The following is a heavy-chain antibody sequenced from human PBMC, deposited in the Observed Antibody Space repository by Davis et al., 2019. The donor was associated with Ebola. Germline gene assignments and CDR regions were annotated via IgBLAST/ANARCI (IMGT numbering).Heavy chain of an antibody. CDR2: ISSSSSTI. J-gene: IGHJ4*02. V-gene: IGHV3-48*02. D-gene: IGHD6-13*01. CDR1: GFTFSSYS. CDR3: ATWEFSSSWHYFDY. Sequence: GGSLRLSCAASGFTFSSYSMNWVRQAPGKGLEWVSSISSSSSTIYYADSVKGRFTISRDNAKNSLYLQMNSLRDEDTAVYYCATWEFSSSWHYFDYWGQGTLVTVSS.